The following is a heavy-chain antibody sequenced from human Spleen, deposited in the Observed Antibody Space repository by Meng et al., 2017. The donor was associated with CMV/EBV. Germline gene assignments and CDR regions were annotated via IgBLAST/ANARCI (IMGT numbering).Heavy chain of an antibody. CDR1: DSVSSTTAA. Sequence: DSVSSTTAAWHWRRQSTARGLEGLGRTYYRSKWWHDYEVALASRIIINPDTSKNEFSLQLNSVTPEDTAVYFCARGSCSGGSCVFDYWGQGTLVTVSS. D-gene: IGHD2-15*01. CDR3: ARGSCSGGSCVFDY. V-gene: IGHV6-1*01. J-gene: IGHJ4*02. CDR2: TYYRSKWWH.